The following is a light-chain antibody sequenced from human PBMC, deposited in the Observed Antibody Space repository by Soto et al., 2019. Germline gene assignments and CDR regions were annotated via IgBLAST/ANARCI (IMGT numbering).Light chain of an antibody. CDR1: QGIRNE. CDR2: AAS. Sequence: AIQMTQSPSSLSASVGDRVSITCRASQGIRNELGWYQQKPGKAPELLIRAASSLQSGVPSRFSGSGSGTDFTLTISSLQPDDFATYYCQQYNSYSGAFGPGTKVDIK. V-gene: IGKV1-6*01. CDR3: QQYNSYSGA. J-gene: IGKJ3*01.